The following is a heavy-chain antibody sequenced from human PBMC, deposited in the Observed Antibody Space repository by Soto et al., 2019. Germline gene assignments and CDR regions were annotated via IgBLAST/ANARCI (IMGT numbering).Heavy chain of an antibody. Sequence: ASVNGSFKASGYTFTGYYMHWVRQAPGQGLEWMGWINPNNGGKIYARKFQGRVTVTRDKYIRTAFMELSRLGSDDTAVYYCARLMDYYYYYGMDVWGQGTTVTVSS. CDR1: GYTFTGYY. J-gene: IGHJ6*02. CDR3: ARLMDYYYYYGMDV. V-gene: IGHV1-2*02. CDR2: INPNNGGK.